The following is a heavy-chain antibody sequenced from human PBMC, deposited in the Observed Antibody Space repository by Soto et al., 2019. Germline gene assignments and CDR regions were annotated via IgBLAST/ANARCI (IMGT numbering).Heavy chain of an antibody. CDR2: IYQSGRT. CDR3: AREMTIFGVAPGCGVDG. Sequence: QLQLQESGSGLVRPSQTLSLTCAVSGGSISTFDYSWSWIRQAPGRALEWFGSIYQSGRTYYIPSLKSRATLSLDKSKNQFSLKITSAVDEDTARYYRAREMTIFGVAPGCGVDGWGQGTTVTVSS. CDR1: GGSISTFDYS. J-gene: IGHJ6*02. D-gene: IGHD3-3*01. V-gene: IGHV4-30-2*01.